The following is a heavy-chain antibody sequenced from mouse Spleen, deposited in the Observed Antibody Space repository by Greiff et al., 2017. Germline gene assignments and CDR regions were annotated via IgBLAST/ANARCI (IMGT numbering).Heavy chain of an antibody. CDR2: IYPGDGDT. Sequence: QVQLQQSGPELVKPGASVKISCKASGYAFSSSWMNWVKQRPGKGLEWIGRIYPGDGDTNYNGKFKGKATLTADKSSSTAYMQLSSLTSEDSAVYFCARAVVATRAMDYWGQGTSVTVSS. D-gene: IGHD1-1*01. J-gene: IGHJ4*01. CDR1: GYAFSSSW. CDR3: ARAVVATRAMDY. V-gene: IGHV1-82*01.